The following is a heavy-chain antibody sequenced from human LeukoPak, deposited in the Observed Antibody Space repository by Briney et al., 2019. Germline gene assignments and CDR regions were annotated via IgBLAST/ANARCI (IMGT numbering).Heavy chain of an antibody. V-gene: IGHV3-11*01. CDR3: ARTPYCSGGSCYSEGYYYYYMDV. D-gene: IGHD2-15*01. CDR1: GFTFSDYN. Sequence: GGSLRLSCAASGFTFSDYNMRWIRQAPGKGLEWVSSISRSGSTKYYADSVKGRFTISRDNAKNSLYLQVNSLRAEDTAVYYCARTPYCSGGSCYSEGYYYYYMDVWGKGTTVTISS. CDR2: ISRSGSTK. J-gene: IGHJ6*03.